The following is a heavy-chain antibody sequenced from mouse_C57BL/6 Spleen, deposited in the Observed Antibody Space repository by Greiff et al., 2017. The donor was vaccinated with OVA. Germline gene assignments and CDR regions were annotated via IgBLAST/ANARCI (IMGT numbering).Heavy chain of an antibody. CDR3: AREGNGYDDAMDY. CDR1: GYTFTSYW. CDR2: IYPSDSET. Sequence: QVQLQQPGAELVRPGSSVKLSCKASGYTFTSYWMDWVKQRPGQGLEWIGNIYPSDSETHYNQKFKDKATLTVDKSSSTAYMQLSSLTSEDSAVYYCAREGNGYDDAMDYWGQGTSVTVSS. J-gene: IGHJ4*01. V-gene: IGHV1-61*01. D-gene: IGHD2-2*01.